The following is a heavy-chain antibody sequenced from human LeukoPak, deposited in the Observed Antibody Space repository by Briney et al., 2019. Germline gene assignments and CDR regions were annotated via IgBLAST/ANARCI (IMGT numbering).Heavy chain of an antibody. CDR3: AKEWGAGSDAFDI. CDR2: ISYDGNNK. Sequence: GRSLRLSCAASGFTFSSYGMHWVRQAPGKGLEWVAVISYDGNNKYYADSVKGRFTISRDNSKNTLYLQMNSLRAEDTAVYYCAKEWGAGSDAFDIWGQGTMVTVSS. D-gene: IGHD1-26*01. V-gene: IGHV3-30*18. J-gene: IGHJ3*02. CDR1: GFTFSSYG.